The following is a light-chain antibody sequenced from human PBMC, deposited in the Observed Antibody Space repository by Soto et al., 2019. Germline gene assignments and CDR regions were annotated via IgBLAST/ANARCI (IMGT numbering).Light chain of an antibody. V-gene: IGKV3-11*01. Sequence: EIVLTQSPATLSLSPGERATVSCRASQSVSRYLAWYQQKPGQAPRLLIFDASNRATGIPARFSGSGSGTDLTLTISSPEPGDFAVYYCQQRGTWPATFGQGTKLEIK. CDR3: QQRGTWPAT. CDR2: DAS. J-gene: IGKJ2*01. CDR1: QSVSRY.